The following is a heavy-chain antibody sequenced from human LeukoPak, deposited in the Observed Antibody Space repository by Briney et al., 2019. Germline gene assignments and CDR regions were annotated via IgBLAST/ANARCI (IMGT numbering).Heavy chain of an antibody. Sequence: GSLRLSCTASGFTFGGYAMTWVRQAPGKGLEWVGFIRSKAYGGTTEYAASVKGRFTLSRDDSKSIAYLQINSLKTEDTAVYYCTRAIEGAFDIWGQGTMVTVSS. V-gene: IGHV3-49*04. CDR1: GFTFGGYA. J-gene: IGHJ3*02. CDR3: TRAIEGAFDI. CDR2: IRSKAYGGTT.